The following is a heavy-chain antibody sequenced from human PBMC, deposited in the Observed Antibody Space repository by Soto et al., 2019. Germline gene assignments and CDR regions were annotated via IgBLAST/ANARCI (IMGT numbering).Heavy chain of an antibody. CDR3: AKREGNTYGLFH. CDR2: IKTDGSST. V-gene: IGHV3-74*01. D-gene: IGHD5-18*01. Sequence: EVQLVESGGGLVQPGGSLRLSCAASGFSFSNYWIHWVRQAPGKGLVWVSRIKTDGSSTDYAASVKGRFTISRDNAKNTLYLQMNSLTAEDTAVYYCAKREGNTYGLFHGGQGTLVTVSS. J-gene: IGHJ4*02. CDR1: GFSFSNYW.